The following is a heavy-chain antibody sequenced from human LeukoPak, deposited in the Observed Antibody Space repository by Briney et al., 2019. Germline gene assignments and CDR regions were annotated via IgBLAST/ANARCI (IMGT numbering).Heavy chain of an antibody. CDR1: GGSFSGYY. CDR3: ARAGRRWLQLYYFDY. J-gene: IGHJ4*02. V-gene: IGHV4-34*01. D-gene: IGHD5-24*01. CDR2: INHSGST. Sequence: PSETLPLTCAVYGGSFSGYYWSWIRQPPGKGLEWIGEINHSGSTNYNPSLKSRVTISVDTSKNQFSLKLSSVTAADTAVYYCARAGRRWLQLYYFDYWGQGTLVTVSS.